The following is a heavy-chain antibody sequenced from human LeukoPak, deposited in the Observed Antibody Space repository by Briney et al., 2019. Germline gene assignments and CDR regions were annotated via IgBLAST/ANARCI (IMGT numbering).Heavy chain of an antibody. CDR1: GYTFTGYY. J-gene: IGHJ4*02. D-gene: IGHD2-2*02. CDR3: ARGPGDQLLYNFDY. Sequence: ASVKVSCKASGYTFTGYYMHRVRQAPGQGLEWMGWINPNSGGTNYAQKFQGRVTMTRDTSISTAYMELSRLRSDDTAVYYCARGPGDQLLYNFDYWGQGTLVTVSS. CDR2: INPNSGGT. V-gene: IGHV1-2*02.